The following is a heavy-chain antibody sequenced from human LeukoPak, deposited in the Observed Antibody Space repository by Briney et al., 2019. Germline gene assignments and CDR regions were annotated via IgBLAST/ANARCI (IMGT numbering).Heavy chain of an antibody. CDR3: ARHLGGGIYFDY. Sequence: SETLSLTCTVSGASITGHYWSWIRQPPGKGLEWIGFIYYSGTTNYNPSLKSRVTISVDTSKDQFSLILSSVTAADTAVYYCARHLGGGIYFDYWGQGTLVTVSS. CDR2: IYYSGTT. V-gene: IGHV4-59*08. J-gene: IGHJ4*02. CDR1: GASITGHY. D-gene: IGHD3-16*01.